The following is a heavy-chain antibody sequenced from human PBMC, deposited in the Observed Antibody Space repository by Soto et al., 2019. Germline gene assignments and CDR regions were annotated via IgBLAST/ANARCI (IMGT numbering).Heavy chain of an antibody. Sequence: GASVKVSCKASGYTFTSYDINWVRQATGQGLEWMGWMNPNSGNTGYAQKFQGRVTMTRNTSISTAYMELSSLRSEDTAVYYCARGWIQLWFNYYYYGMDVWGQGTTVTVSS. J-gene: IGHJ6*02. CDR2: MNPNSGNT. CDR1: GYTFTSYD. V-gene: IGHV1-8*01. CDR3: ARGWIQLWFNYYYYGMDV. D-gene: IGHD5-18*01.